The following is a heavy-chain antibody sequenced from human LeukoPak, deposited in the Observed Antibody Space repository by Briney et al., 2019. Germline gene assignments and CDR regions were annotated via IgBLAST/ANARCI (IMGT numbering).Heavy chain of an antibody. V-gene: IGHV4-38-2*02. CDR3: ARHPRGIVVLRTTRVNWFDP. Sequence: PSETLSLTCTVSGYSISSGYYWGWIRQPPGKGLEWIGSIYHSGSTYYNPSLKSRVTISVDTSKNQFSLKLSSVTAADTAVYYCARHPRGIVVLRTTRVNWFDPWGQGTLVTVSS. CDR1: GYSISSGYY. D-gene: IGHD2-2*01. CDR2: IYHSGST. J-gene: IGHJ5*02.